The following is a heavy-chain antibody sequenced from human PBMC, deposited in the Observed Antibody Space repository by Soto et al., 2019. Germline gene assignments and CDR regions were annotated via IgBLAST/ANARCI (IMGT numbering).Heavy chain of an antibody. CDR3: AKDYTGSSGYYSVDWFDP. J-gene: IGHJ5*02. CDR2: ISGSGGST. V-gene: IGHV3-23*01. Sequence: PGGSLRLSCAASGFTFSSYAMSWVRQAPGKWLEWVSAISGSGGSTYYADSVKGRFTISRDNSKNTLYLQMNSLRAEDTAVYYCAKDYTGSSGYYSVDWFDPWGQGXLVTVSS. D-gene: IGHD3-22*01. CDR1: GFTFSSYA.